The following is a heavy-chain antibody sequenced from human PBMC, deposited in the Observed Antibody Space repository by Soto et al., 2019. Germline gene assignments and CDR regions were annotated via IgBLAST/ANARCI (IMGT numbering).Heavy chain of an antibody. CDR1: EFNVGSVY. CDR3: AKSRLTMVRGVHYYYYGMDV. Sequence: GGSLRLSCAASEFNVGSVYLSWVRQAPGKGLEWVSAISGSGGSTYYADSVKGRFTISRDNSKNTLYLQMNSLRAEDTAVYYCAKSRLTMVRGVHYYYYGMDVWGQGTTVTVSS. V-gene: IGHV3-23*01. D-gene: IGHD3-10*01. CDR2: ISGSGGST. J-gene: IGHJ6*02.